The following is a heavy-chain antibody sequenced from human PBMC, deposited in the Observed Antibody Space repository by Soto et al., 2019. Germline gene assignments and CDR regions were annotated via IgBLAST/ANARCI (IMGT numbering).Heavy chain of an antibody. CDR1: GGSISSGGYY. J-gene: IGHJ4*02. V-gene: IGHV4-31*03. CDR2: LYYSGSI. Sequence: QVQLQESGPGLVKTSQTLSLTSTVSGGSISSGGYYWSWIRQHPGKGLEWIGYLYYSGSIYYPTSLNSRVTKSIDPSKYPLYLRLSSVTAAHSAVYYCAREPSIWGQGTLVTVSS. CDR3: AREPSI.